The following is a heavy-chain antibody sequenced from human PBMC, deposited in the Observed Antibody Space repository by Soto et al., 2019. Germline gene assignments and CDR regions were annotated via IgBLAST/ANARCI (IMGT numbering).Heavy chain of an antibody. Sequence: SETLSLTCTVSGGSVSSYYWSWIRQPPGKGLEWIGYIYYSGSTNYNPSLKSRVTISVDTSKNQFSLKLSSVTAADTAVYYCAREEVVRYFGVWGQGTLVTVSS. CDR2: IYYSGST. CDR1: GGSVSSYY. CDR3: AREEVVRYFGV. D-gene: IGHD3-9*01. V-gene: IGHV4-59*02. J-gene: IGHJ4*02.